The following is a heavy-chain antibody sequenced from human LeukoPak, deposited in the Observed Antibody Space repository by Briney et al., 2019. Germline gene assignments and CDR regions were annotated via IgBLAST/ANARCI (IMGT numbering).Heavy chain of an antibody. CDR3: TRGIAATDTFLFDY. CDR2: TSFDGGNT. V-gene: IGHV3-30*03. J-gene: IGHJ4*02. CDR1: GFMFRAYG. D-gene: IGHD6-13*01. Sequence: GGSLRLSCAASGFMFRAYGMHWVRQAPGKGLEWLAVTSFDGGNTYYAASVKGRFTISRDNSNNTLDLQMNSLRAEDTAVYYCTRGIAATDTFLFDYWGQGTLVTVSS.